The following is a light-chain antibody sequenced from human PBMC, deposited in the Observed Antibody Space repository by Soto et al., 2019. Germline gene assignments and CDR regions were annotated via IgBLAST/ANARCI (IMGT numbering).Light chain of an antibody. CDR1: SSNIGSNT. CDR2: SNK. J-gene: IGLJ2*01. V-gene: IGLV1-44*01. CDR3: AAWDDSLNAV. Sequence: QSVLTQPPSASGTPGQRVTISCSGSSSNIGSNTVNWYQQLPGTAPKLLIYSNKQRPSGVPDRFSGSKSGTSASLAISGLQSEDEADYYCAAWDDSLNAVFGGGTKVTVL.